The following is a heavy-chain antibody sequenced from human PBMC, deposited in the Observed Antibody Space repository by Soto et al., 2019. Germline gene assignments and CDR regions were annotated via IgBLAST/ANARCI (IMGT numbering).Heavy chain of an antibody. CDR3: AKERSYGSTVYYFDY. CDR2: ISYDGSNK. D-gene: IGHD5-18*01. V-gene: IGHV3-30*18. CDR1: GFTFSSYG. Sequence: GGSLRLSCAASGFTFSSYGMHWVRQAPGKGLEWVAVISYDGSNKYYADSVKGRFTISRDNSKNTLYLQMNSLRAEDTAVYYCAKERSYGSTVYYFDYWGQGTLVTVSS. J-gene: IGHJ4*02.